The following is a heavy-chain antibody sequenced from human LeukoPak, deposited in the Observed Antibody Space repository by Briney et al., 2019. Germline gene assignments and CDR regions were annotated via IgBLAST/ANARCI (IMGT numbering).Heavy chain of an antibody. CDR1: GFTFNIYE. D-gene: IGHD2-15*01. V-gene: IGHV3-48*03. J-gene: IGHJ4*02. CDR3: VTGTSSSDGSLYRHFDY. Sequence: GGSLRLSCAASGFTFNIYEMNWVRQAPGKGLEWVSYITTSGTTTYYADSVKGRFTISRDNARNSLYLQMNSLRAEDTAVYYCVTGTSSSDGSLYRHFDYWGQGTLVTVSS. CDR2: ITTSGTTT.